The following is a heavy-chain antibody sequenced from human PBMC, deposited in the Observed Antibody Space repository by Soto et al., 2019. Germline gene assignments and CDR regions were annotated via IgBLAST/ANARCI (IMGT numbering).Heavy chain of an antibody. V-gene: IGHV4-59*01. CDR3: GSVRPSGYVLS. CDR2: VYFSGNT. D-gene: IGHD6-25*01. J-gene: IGHJ5*02. Sequence: PSATRAITCTVSGGSLSSYYWTWIRQSPGKGLEWIGYVYFSGNTNYNPSLKSRVTISIDTSKNQFSLRLASVTAADTAFYYCGSVRPSGYVLSWGQGTLVTVSS. CDR1: GGSLSSYY.